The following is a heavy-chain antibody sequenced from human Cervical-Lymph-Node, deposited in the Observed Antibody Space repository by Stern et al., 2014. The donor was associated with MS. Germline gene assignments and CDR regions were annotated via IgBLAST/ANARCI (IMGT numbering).Heavy chain of an antibody. CDR1: GYSFSNFW. CDR2: IYPEDSDT. Sequence: EDQLVESGAEVKKPGASLKISCKTSGYSFSNFWIGWVRQKPGKGLEWMGIIYPEDSDTTYSPSFQGHVTISADESISTAYLQWRSLRASDTAMYYCVRRRDSDSYDTFDIWGQGTMLIVSS. D-gene: IGHD3-22*01. J-gene: IGHJ3*02. CDR3: VRRRDSDSYDTFDI. V-gene: IGHV5-51*01.